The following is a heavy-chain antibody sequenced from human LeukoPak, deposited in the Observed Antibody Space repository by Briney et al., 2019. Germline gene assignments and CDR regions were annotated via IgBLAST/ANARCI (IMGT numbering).Heavy chain of an antibody. CDR1: GFTFNNAW. D-gene: IGHD3-22*01. CDR2: IKSKTDGGTT. V-gene: IGHV3-15*01. CDR3: TTGFYYDSSGYFY. Sequence: GGSLRLSCAASGFTFNNAWMSWVRQAPGKGLEWVGRIKSKTDGGTTDYAAPVKGRFTISRDDSKNTLFLQMNSLKTGDTAVYYCTTGFYYDSSGYFYWGQGTLVTVSS. J-gene: IGHJ4*02.